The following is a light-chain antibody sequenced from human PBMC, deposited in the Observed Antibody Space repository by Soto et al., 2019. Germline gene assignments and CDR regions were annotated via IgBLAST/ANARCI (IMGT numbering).Light chain of an antibody. CDR1: QSISGIY. V-gene: IGKV3-20*01. CDR2: GAF. J-gene: IGKJ1*01. Sequence: EIVLTQSPGTLSLFPGERATLSCRASQSISGIYLAWYQQKPGQAPRLLIYGAFKRATGIPDRFSGSGSGTDFTLTISRMEPEDFAVYCCQQYGSSPRTFGQGTKVDIK. CDR3: QQYGSSPRT.